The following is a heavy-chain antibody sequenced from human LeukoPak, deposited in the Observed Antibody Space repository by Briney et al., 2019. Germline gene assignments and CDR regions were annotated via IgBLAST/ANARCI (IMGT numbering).Heavy chain of an antibody. D-gene: IGHD4-4*01. Sequence: GGSLRLSCAASGFIFSSYGMHWVRQAPGNGLEWVAVISYDGRNKYYAGSVKGRFTISRDNSKNTLYLQMNSLRAEDTALYYCSKATPPRDGSNPDYWGQGTLVTVSS. CDR1: GFIFSSYG. V-gene: IGHV3-30*18. CDR2: ISYDGRNK. J-gene: IGHJ4*02. CDR3: SKATPPRDGSNPDY.